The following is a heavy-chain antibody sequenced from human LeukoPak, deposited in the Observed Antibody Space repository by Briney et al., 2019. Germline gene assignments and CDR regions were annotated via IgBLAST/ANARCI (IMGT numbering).Heavy chain of an antibody. J-gene: IGHJ5*02. Sequence: ASVKVSCKVSGYTLTELFVHWVRQTPGKGLEWMGSFDSEEGEALYAQKFQGRVTMTEDTSTDTAYMELSTLGSEDTAVYYCAASLRFPGWFDPWGQGTLVTVSS. CDR1: GYTLTELF. D-gene: IGHD3-16*01. CDR2: FDSEEGEA. CDR3: AASLRFPGWFDP. V-gene: IGHV1-24*01.